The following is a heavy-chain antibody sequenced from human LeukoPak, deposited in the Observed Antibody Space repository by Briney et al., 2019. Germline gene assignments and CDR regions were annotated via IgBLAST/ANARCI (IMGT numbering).Heavy chain of an antibody. D-gene: IGHD6-6*01. CDR1: GFTFSRYT. Sequence: GESVRLSCAASGFTFSRYTMIWVRQAPGKGLQWVSYISSNTRIIDYADSVKGRFTISRDNAKNSLYLQMNSLRAEDTAVYYCARGGAARPDYWGQGTLLTVSS. J-gene: IGHJ4*02. V-gene: IGHV3-48*01. CDR2: ISSNTRII. CDR3: ARGGAARPDY.